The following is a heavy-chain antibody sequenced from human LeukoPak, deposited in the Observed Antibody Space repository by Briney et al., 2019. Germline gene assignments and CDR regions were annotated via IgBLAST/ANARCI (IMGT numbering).Heavy chain of an antibody. D-gene: IGHD2-8*01. CDR1: GYTFTSYY. CDR2: ILPKSGGT. Sequence: ASVKVSCKASGYTFTSYYIHWVRQAPGQGLEWVGRILPKSGGTTYAQKFQGRVTVTRDTSIGTAYMELSRLTSDDTAVYYCARERGVGDSAFDYWGQGSLVTVSS. V-gene: IGHV1-2*06. CDR3: ARERGVGDSAFDY. J-gene: IGHJ4*02.